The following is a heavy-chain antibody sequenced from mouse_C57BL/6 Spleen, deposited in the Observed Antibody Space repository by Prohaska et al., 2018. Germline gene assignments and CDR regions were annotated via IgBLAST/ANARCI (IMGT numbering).Heavy chain of an antibody. Sequence: HGKSLEWIGDINPNNGGTIYNQKFKGKSTLTVDKYSSTAYMELRSLTSVDTAVYYCARYRYGNYREYYYAMDYWGQGTSVSGSS. V-gene: IGHV1-18*01. CDR3: ARYRYGNYREYYYAMDY. J-gene: IGHJ4*01. CDR2: INPNNGGT. D-gene: IGHD2-1*01.